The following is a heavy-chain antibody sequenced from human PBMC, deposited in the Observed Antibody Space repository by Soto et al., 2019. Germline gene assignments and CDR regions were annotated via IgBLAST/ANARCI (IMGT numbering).Heavy chain of an antibody. D-gene: IGHD5-12*01. V-gene: IGHV3-7*05. Sequence: GGSLRLSCAASGFTFSSYWMSWVRQTPGKGLEWVANIKEDGSEKYYVDSVNGRFTISRDNAKNSLYLQMNSLRAEDTAVYYCARILRSGYSGHFFAYWGQGILVTVSS. CDR3: ARILRSGYSGHFFAY. J-gene: IGHJ4*02. CDR2: IKEDGSEK. CDR1: GFTFSSYW.